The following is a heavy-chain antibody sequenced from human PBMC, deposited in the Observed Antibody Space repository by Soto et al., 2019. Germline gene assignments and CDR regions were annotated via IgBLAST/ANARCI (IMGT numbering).Heavy chain of an antibody. CDR2: VYNSGST. V-gene: IGHV4-59*01. J-gene: IGHJ4*02. Sequence: TLSLTCTVPSGSISSNYWTWIRQPPGKGLEWIGYVYNSGSTNYNPSLKSRVTISEDTSKSQFSLKVNSMTAADTAVYYCARYRREAVAGYTLDNWGQGILVTVSS. D-gene: IGHD6-13*01. CDR3: ARYRREAVAGYTLDN. CDR1: SGSISSNY.